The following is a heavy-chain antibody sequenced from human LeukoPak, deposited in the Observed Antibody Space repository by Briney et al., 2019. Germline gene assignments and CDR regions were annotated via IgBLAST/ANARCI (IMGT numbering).Heavy chain of an antibody. CDR1: KFTFSSYD. D-gene: IGHD6-13*01. CDR3: AKDRHSASWYINAFHI. CDR2: ISGSGDNT. V-gene: IGHV3-23*01. J-gene: IGHJ3*02. Sequence: PGGSLRLSCAASKFTFSSYDMSWVRQAPGKGLEWVSAISGSGDNTNYADSVKGRFTISRDNSKNTLFLHMSSLRAEDTAVYYCAKDRHSASWYINAFHIWGQGTMVTVSS.